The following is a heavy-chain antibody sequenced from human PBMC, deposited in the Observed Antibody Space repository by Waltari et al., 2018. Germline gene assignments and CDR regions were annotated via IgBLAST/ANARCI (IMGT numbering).Heavy chain of an antibody. CDR3: ARASPNYGGNYWYFDL. Sequence: QVQLQESGPGLVKPSETLSLTCTVSGGSISSYYWSWIRQPPGKGLEWIGYIYYSGSTNYNPSLKSRVTISVDTSKNQFSLKLSSVTAADTAVYYCARASPNYGGNYWYFDLWGRGTLVTVSS. CDR1: GGSISSYY. D-gene: IGHD4-17*01. V-gene: IGHV4-59*01. CDR2: IYYSGST. J-gene: IGHJ2*01.